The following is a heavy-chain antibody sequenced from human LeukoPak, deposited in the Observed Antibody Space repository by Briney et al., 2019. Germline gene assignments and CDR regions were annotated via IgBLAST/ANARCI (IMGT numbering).Heavy chain of an antibody. CDR2: VSTGGSTI. CDR3: ARSAYVGFSFDS. D-gene: IGHD2-21*01. J-gene: IGHJ4*02. V-gene: IGHV3-48*03. CDR1: GFMFSSFE. Sequence: GGPLRLSCAASGFMFSSFEMNWVRQAPGKGLEWLSYVSTGGSTIYYADSVKGRFIISRDDAKNSLFLQMNSLRAEDTAVYYCARSAYVGFSFDSWGQGTRVTVSS.